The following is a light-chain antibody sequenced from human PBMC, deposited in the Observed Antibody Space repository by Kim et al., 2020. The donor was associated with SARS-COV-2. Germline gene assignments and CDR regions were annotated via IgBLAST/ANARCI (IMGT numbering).Light chain of an antibody. CDR3: SSYTSSSTLGV. CDR1: SSDVGGYNY. CDR2: AVS. V-gene: IGLV2-14*04. Sequence: QSITISCTGTSSDVGGYNYVSWYQQHPGKAPKLMIYAVSKRPSGVSNRFSGSKSGNTASLTISGLQAEDEADYYCSSYTSSSTLGVFGTGTKVTVL. J-gene: IGLJ1*01.